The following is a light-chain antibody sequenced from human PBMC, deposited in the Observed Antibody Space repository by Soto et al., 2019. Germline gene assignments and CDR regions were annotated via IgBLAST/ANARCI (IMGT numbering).Light chain of an antibody. V-gene: IGLV2-14*01. Sequence: QSALTQPASVSGSPGQSITISCTGTSSDVGGYNYVSWYQQHPGKAPKLIIYDVSNRPSGVSNRFSGSKSGNTASLTISGLQAEDEAYYYCSSYTSSSTLVFGGGTQLTVL. CDR2: DVS. J-gene: IGLJ2*01. CDR1: SSDVGGYNY. CDR3: SSYTSSSTLV.